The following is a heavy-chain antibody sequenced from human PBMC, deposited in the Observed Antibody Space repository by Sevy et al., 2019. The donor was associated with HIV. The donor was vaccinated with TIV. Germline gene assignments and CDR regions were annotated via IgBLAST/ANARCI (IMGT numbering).Heavy chain of an antibody. J-gene: IGHJ4*02. V-gene: IGHV3-30*02. Sequence: GGSLRLSCAASGFNTIHYAMHWVRQAPGKGLQWVTFIQYDGNNKYYADSVKGRFTISRDNSKNMFFLQMNDLRAEDTALYYCAKNTAAAGVGGFDYWGQGALVTVSS. CDR2: IQYDGNNK. CDR3: AKNTAAAGVGGFDY. CDR1: GFNTIHYA. D-gene: IGHD6-13*01.